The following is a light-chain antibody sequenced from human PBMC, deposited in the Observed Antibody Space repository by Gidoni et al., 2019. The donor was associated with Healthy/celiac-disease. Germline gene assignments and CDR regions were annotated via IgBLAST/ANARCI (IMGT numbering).Light chain of an antibody. CDR1: QSVTRNY. Sequence: EIVLTQSPGTLSLSPGERATLSCRASQSVTRNYLAWYQQKPGQAPRLLISGASSRATGIPDRFSGSGSGTDFTLTISRLELEDFAVYYCQQYGTSPITFXQXTRLEIK. CDR3: QQYGTSPIT. J-gene: IGKJ5*01. CDR2: GAS. V-gene: IGKV3-20*01.